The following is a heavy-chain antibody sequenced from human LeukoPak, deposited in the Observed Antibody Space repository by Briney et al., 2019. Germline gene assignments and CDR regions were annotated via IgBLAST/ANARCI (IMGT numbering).Heavy chain of an antibody. CDR1: GGSISSSSYY. D-gene: IGHD6-19*01. CDR2: IYYSGST. V-gene: IGHV4-39*01. CDR3: ARRILYSSGWAPFDY. J-gene: IGHJ4*02. Sequence: SETLSLTCTVSGGSISSSSYYWGWIRQPPGKGLEWIGSIYYSGSTYYNPSLKSRVTISVDTSKNQFSLKLSSVTAADTAVYYCARRILYSSGWAPFDYWGQGTLVTVSS.